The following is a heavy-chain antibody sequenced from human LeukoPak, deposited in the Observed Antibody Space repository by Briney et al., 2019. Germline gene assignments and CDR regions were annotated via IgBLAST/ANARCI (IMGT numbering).Heavy chain of an antibody. J-gene: IGHJ4*02. V-gene: IGHV1-69*13. Sequence: ASVKVSCKASGGTFSSYAISWVRQAPGQGLEWMGGIIPIFGTANYAQKFQGRVTITADESTSTAYMELSSLRSEDTAVYYCARVPYYDSSGYPYYFDYWGQGTLATVSS. CDR3: ARVPYYDSSGYPYYFDY. D-gene: IGHD3-22*01. CDR2: IIPIFGTA. CDR1: GGTFSSYA.